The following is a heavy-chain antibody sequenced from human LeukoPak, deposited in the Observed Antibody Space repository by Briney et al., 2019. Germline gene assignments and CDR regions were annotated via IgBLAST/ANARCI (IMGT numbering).Heavy chain of an antibody. D-gene: IGHD3-22*01. J-gene: IGHJ4*02. CDR2: ISARSNYK. Sequence: VNWVRQAPGEGLEWVSSISARSNYKYYADSVRGRFTISRDDARDSLFLQMNSLRAEDPAVYFCVRLRRNNDRRAYYYYYDYWGQGTLVTVSS. V-gene: IGHV3-21*01. CDR3: VRLRRNNDRRAYYYYYDY.